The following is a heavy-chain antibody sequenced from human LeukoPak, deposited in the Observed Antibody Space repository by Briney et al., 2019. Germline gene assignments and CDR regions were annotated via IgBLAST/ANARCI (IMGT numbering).Heavy chain of an antibody. CDR2: ISSNGGST. V-gene: IGHV3-64D*06. CDR3: VKGRRRDGYNYFDY. D-gene: IGHD5-24*01. J-gene: IGHJ4*02. CDR1: RFTFSSYS. Sequence: ARSRSLSCPASRFTFSSYSIHWVRPAPGKWLEYDSSISSNGGSTYYADSVKGRFTISRDNSKNTLYLQMSSLRAEDTAVYYCVKGRRRDGYNYFDYWGQGTLVTVSS.